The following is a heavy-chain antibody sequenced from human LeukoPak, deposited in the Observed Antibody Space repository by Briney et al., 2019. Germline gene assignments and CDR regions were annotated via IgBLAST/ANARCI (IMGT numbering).Heavy chain of an antibody. V-gene: IGHV1-3*01. CDR2: INAGNGNT. CDR3: ATSIAVAGTFDY. Sequence: ASVKVSCKASGYTFTSYGISWVRQAPGQGLEWMGWINAGNGNTKYSQKFQGRVTITRDTSASTAYMELSSLRSEDTAVYYCATSIAVAGTFDYWGQGTLVTVSS. CDR1: GYTFTSYG. J-gene: IGHJ4*02. D-gene: IGHD6-19*01.